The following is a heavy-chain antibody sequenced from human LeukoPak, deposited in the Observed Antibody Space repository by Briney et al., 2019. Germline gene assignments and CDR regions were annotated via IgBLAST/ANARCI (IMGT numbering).Heavy chain of an antibody. J-gene: IGHJ3*01. CDR2: IASSGLNT. V-gene: IGHV3-23*01. D-gene: IGHD5-12*01. CDR3: ARDIELST. CDR1: GFMFRDAA. Sequence: GGSLRLSCAASGFMFRDAAMTWVRQAPGKGLEWVSLIASSGLNTYYADSVRGRLTISRDNSKNTLSLQMNSLRVEDTAIYYCARDIELSTWGLGTLVTVSS.